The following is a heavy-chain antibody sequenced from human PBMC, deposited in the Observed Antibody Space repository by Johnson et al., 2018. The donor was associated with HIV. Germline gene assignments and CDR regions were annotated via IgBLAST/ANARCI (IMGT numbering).Heavy chain of an antibody. Sequence: VQLVESGGGVVQPGRSLRLSCAASGFTVSSNYMSWVRQAPGKGLEWVAGISYDGGNKYYADSVKGRFTISRDNSKNTLDLQMNSRRAEDTALYYCAKVVGSSYLRGDAVDIWGQGTMVTVSS. CDR3: AKVVGSSYLRGDAVDI. D-gene: IGHD6-6*01. J-gene: IGHJ3*02. CDR1: GFTVSSNY. V-gene: IGHV3-30*18. CDR2: ISYDGGNK.